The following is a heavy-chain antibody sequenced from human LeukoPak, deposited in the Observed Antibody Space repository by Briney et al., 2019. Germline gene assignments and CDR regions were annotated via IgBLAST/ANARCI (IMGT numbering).Heavy chain of an antibody. CDR1: GFPFSSHA. Sequence: GGSLRLSCAASGFPFSSHAMSWVRQPPGKGLEWVAAISNGKTYYADSVRGRFAIFRDDSTNTVYLHTNSLRDEDTALYHCVREAGYCAPVCVKTNWFDPWGQGTLVTVSS. CDR2: ISNGKT. J-gene: IGHJ5*02. V-gene: IGHV3-23*01. D-gene: IGHD2-15*01. CDR3: VREAGYCAPVCVKTNWFDP.